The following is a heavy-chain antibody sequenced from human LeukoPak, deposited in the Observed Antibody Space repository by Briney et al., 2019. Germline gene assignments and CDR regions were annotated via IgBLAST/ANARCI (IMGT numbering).Heavy chain of an antibody. CDR1: GYKFSTYW. CDR2: IYPGDSDT. D-gene: IGHD2-21*02. Sequence: GESLKISCKGSGYKFSTYWIAWVRQMPGKGLEWMGIIYPGDSDTRYSPSFQGQVTISADKSISTAYLQWSSLKASDTAMYYCASGDWPLDWFDPWGQGTLVTVSS. CDR3: ASGDWPLDWFDP. J-gene: IGHJ5*02. V-gene: IGHV5-51*01.